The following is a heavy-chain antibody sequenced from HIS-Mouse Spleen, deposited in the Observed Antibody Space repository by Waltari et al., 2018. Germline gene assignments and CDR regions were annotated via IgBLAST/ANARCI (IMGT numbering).Heavy chain of an antibody. J-gene: IGHJ4*02. CDR3: AKASSGWLDY. Sequence: QVQLVESGGGVAQPGGSLRLSCAASAFTFSSDGMHWVRQAPGKGLEWVAVISYDGSNKYYADSVKGRFSISRDNSKNTLYLQMNSLRAEDTAVYYCAKASSGWLDYWGQGTLVTVSS. CDR1: AFTFSSDG. V-gene: IGHV3-30*18. D-gene: IGHD6-19*01. CDR2: ISYDGSNK.